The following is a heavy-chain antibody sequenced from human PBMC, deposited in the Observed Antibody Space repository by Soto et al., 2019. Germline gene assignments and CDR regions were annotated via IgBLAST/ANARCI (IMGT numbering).Heavy chain of an antibody. CDR1: GFTFSSYA. J-gene: IGHJ4*02. D-gene: IGHD3-22*01. Sequence: GSLRLSCAASGFTFSSYAMSWVRQAPGKGLEWVSAISGSGGSTYYADSVKGRFTISRDNSKNTLYLQMNSLRAEDTAVYYCAKDQNYYDSSGYYKGPPVFDYWGQGTLVTVSS. V-gene: IGHV3-23*01. CDR2: ISGSGGST. CDR3: AKDQNYYDSSGYYKGPPVFDY.